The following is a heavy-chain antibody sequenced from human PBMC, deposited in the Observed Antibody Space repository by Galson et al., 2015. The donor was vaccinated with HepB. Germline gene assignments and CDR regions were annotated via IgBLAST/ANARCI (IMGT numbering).Heavy chain of an antibody. CDR2: IRYDGSNK. Sequence: SLRLSCAASGFTFSSYGMHWVRQAPGKGLEWVAFIRYDGSNKYYADSVKGRFTISRDNSKNTLYLQMNSLRAEDTAVYYCANRHILTGHDAFDIWGQGTMVTVSS. CDR1: GFTFSSYG. V-gene: IGHV3-30*02. J-gene: IGHJ3*02. D-gene: IGHD3-9*01. CDR3: ANRHILTGHDAFDI.